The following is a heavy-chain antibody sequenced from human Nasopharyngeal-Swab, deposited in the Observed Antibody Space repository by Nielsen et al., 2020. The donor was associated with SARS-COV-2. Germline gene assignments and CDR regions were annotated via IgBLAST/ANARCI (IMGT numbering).Heavy chain of an antibody. D-gene: IGHD6-19*01. J-gene: IGHJ1*01. Sequence: GGSLRLSCALSGFTFSTYGMNWVRQAPGKGLEWVSSISSSSSYIYYADSVKGRFTISRDNAKNSLYLQMNSLRAEDTAVYYCARRAVAGEYFQHWGQGTLVTVSS. V-gene: IGHV3-21*01. CDR1: GFTFSTYG. CDR2: ISSSSSYI. CDR3: ARRAVAGEYFQH.